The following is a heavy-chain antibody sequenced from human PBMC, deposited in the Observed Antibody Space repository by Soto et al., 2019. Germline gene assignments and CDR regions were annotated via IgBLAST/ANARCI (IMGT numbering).Heavy chain of an antibody. D-gene: IGHD6-13*01. V-gene: IGHV1-18*01. J-gene: IGHJ4*02. CDR3: ARVVAAAGSPLFDY. CDR2: ISGYNGDT. Sequence: ASVKVSCKASGYTFNTYSISWVRQAPGQGLEWMGWISGYNGDTHYAQKFQGRVTMTRDTSTSTVYMELSSLRSEDTAVYYCARVVAAAGSPLFDYWGQGTLVTV. CDR1: GYTFNTYS.